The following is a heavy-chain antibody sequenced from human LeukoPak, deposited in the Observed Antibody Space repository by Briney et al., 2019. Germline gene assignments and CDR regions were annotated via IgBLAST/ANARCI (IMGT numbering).Heavy chain of an antibody. D-gene: IGHD2-15*01. Sequence: AETLSLTCIVSGGSISPYYWSWLRQPPGKGLEWLGYISYSGSTNYNPSLMSRVAMSVDTSNNQFSLRLSSVTAADAAVYYCARGLVAANPGSFDTWGQGTMVTVSS. J-gene: IGHJ3*02. CDR3: ARGLVAANPGSFDT. V-gene: IGHV4-59*08. CDR2: ISYSGST. CDR1: GGSISPYY.